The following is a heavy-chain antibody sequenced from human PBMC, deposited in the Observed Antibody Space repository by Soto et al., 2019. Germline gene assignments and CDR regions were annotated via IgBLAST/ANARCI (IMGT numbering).Heavy chain of an antibody. CDR3: ARGGRYSSSPVDY. Sequence: QVQLVESGGGVVQPGRSLRLSCAVSGFTFSTYAAHWVRQAPGKGLEWVATIAYNGGNKYYADSVKGRFTISRDNSKNTLYLEMNSLRAEDTAVYHWARGGRYSSSPVDYWGQGTLVTVSS. CDR1: GFTFSTYA. J-gene: IGHJ4*02. D-gene: IGHD6-6*01. CDR2: IAYNGGNK. V-gene: IGHV3-30-3*01.